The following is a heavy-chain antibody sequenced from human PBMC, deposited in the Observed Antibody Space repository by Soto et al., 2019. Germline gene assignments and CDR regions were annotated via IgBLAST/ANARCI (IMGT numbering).Heavy chain of an antibody. CDR2: ISAYNGNT. J-gene: IGHJ4*02. V-gene: IGHV1-18*04. D-gene: IGHD3-9*01. CDR1: GYTFTSYG. CDR3: ARVIPGDYDILTGYGNDY. Sequence: QVQLVQSGAEVKKPGASVKVSCKASGYTFTSYGISWVRQAPGQGLEWMGWISAYNGNTNYAQKLQGRVTMTTDTSTSTASMELRSLRSDDTAVYYCARVIPGDYDILTGYGNDYWGQGTLVTVSS.